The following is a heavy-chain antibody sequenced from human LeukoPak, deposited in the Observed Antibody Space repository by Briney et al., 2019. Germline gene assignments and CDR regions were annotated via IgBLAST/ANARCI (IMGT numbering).Heavy chain of an antibody. J-gene: IGHJ4*02. CDR1: GFTFSRSG. D-gene: IGHD1-26*01. V-gene: IGHV3-30*02. CDR2: IQYDGDNK. Sequence: PGGSLRLSCVASGFTFSRSGMHWVRQAPGKGLEWVAFIQYDGDNKYYADSVKGRFTISRDGSQNTLYLQMNSLTVEDTAVYYCAKKWDSTWSYFDLWGQGTLVTVSS. CDR3: AKKWDSTWSYFDL.